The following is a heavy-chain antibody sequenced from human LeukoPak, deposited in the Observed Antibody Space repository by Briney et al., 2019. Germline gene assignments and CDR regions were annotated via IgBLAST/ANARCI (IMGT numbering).Heavy chain of an antibody. Sequence: QTGGSLRLSCAASGFTFSNYAMHWVRQAPGKGLEWVAVISYDGSNTYYADSVKGRFTISRDNSKNTLYLQMNSLRAEDTAVYYGARDWNFGAIAVAYFFDYWGQGTLVTVSS. CDR1: GFTFSNYA. CDR3: ARDWNFGAIAVAYFFDY. V-gene: IGHV3-30-3*01. J-gene: IGHJ4*02. D-gene: IGHD6-19*01. CDR2: ISYDGSNT.